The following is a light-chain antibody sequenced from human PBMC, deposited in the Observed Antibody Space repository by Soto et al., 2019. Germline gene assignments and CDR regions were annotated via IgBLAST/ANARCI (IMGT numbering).Light chain of an antibody. V-gene: IGKV3-20*01. J-gene: IGKJ1*01. Sequence: EIVLTQSPGTLSLSPGERATLSCRASQSVSNNYLAWYQQKPGQAPRLLIYGASNRATGIPDRFSGSGSGTDFTLTISRREPEDFAVYYCQQYGSSCTFGQGTKVEIK. CDR1: QSVSNNY. CDR3: QQYGSSCT. CDR2: GAS.